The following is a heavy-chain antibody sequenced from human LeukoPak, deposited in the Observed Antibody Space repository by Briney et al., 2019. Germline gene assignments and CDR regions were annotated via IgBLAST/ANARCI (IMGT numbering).Heavy chain of an antibody. D-gene: IGHD2-21*02. V-gene: IGHV3-11*01. CDR1: GFTFSDYY. J-gene: IGHJ6*02. Sequence: GGSLRLSCAASGFTFSDYYMSWIRQAPGTGMEWVSYISSSGSTIYYADSVKGRFTISMDNAKNSLYLQMNSLRAEDTAVYYCARDSSPRTAYYYYGMDVWGQGTTVTVSS. CDR2: ISSSGSTI. CDR3: ARDSSPRTAYYYYGMDV.